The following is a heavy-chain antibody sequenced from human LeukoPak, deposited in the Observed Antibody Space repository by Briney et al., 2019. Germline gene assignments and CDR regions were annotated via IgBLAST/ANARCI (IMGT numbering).Heavy chain of an antibody. D-gene: IGHD2-15*01. V-gene: IGHV3-23*01. CDR2: ISGGGSST. Sequence: HPGGSLRLSCAASGFTFNSYTMSWVRQAPGKGLEWVSTISGGGSSTYYADSVKGRFTISRDNSKNTLYLQVNSLRAEDTAVYYCARASYCSGGICYYYYWGQGTLVTVSS. J-gene: IGHJ4*02. CDR3: ARASYCSGGICYYYY. CDR1: GFTFNSYT.